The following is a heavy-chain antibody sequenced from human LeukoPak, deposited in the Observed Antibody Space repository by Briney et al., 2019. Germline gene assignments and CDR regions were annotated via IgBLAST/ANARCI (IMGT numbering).Heavy chain of an antibody. CDR2: IYYSGSA. V-gene: IGHV4-39*01. J-gene: IGHJ4*02. Sequence: KPSETLSLTCTVSGVSISSGSYYWGWIRQPPGKGLEWIGSIYYSGSAYYNPSLRSRVTISMDTSKKQFSLKVASLTAADTALYYCARLIPPTWWSVAGSRGQHDYWGQGTLVTVSS. CDR1: GVSISSGSYY. CDR3: ARLIPPTWWSVAGSRGQHDY. D-gene: IGHD6-19*01.